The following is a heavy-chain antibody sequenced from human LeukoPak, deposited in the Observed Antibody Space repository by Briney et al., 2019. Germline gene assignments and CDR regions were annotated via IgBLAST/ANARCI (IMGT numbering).Heavy chain of an antibody. Sequence: GGSLRLSFAASGFTFSSYAMSGVRQAPGKGLKWVSAISGSGGSTYYADSVKGRFTISRDNSKDTLYLQMNSLKAEDTAVYYYAKDYSGYERVFFLFGYWGQGTLVTVAS. CDR3: AKDYSGYERVFFLFGY. CDR1: GFTFSSYA. V-gene: IGHV3-23*01. CDR2: ISGSGGST. J-gene: IGHJ4*02. D-gene: IGHD5-12*01.